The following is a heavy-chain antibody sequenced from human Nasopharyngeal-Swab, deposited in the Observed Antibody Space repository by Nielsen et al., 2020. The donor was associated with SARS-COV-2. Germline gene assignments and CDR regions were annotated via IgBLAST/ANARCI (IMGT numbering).Heavy chain of an antibody. CDR2: ISYDGSNK. CDR3: ARDGGSYLDY. J-gene: IGHJ4*02. Sequence: GESLKIPCAASGFTFSSYAMHWVRPAPGKGLEWVAVISYDGSNKYYADSVKGRFTISRDNSKNTLYLQMNSLRAEDTAVYYCARDGGSYLDYWGQGTLVTVSS. V-gene: IGHV3-30-3*01. CDR1: GFTFSSYA. D-gene: IGHD1-26*01.